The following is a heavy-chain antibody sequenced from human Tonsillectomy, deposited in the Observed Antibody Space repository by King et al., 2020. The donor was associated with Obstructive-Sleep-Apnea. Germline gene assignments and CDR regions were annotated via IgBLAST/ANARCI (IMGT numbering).Heavy chain of an antibody. V-gene: IGHV4-59*01. J-gene: IGHJ6*02. Sequence: VQLQESGPGLVKPSETLSLTCTVSGGSISSYYWSWIRQPPATGLEWIGNIYNSGSTNYHPALKGRVTISVDTSKNQFPLKLRSVTAADTAVYYCARDGGAVAGTGYYGMDVWGQGTTVTVSS. CDR3: ARDGGAVAGTGYYGMDV. D-gene: IGHD6-19*01. CDR1: GGSISSYY. CDR2: IYNSGST.